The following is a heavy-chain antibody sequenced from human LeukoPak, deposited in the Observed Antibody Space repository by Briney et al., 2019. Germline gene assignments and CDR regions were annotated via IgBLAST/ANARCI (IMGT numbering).Heavy chain of an antibody. Sequence: PSETLSLTCAVSGGSISSGGYSWSWIRQPPGKGLEWIGYIYHSGSTYYNPSLKSRVTISVDRSKNQFSLKLSSVTAADTAVYYCARASGSGYYTDWFDPWGQGTLVTVSS. CDR1: GGSISSGGYS. D-gene: IGHD3-3*01. V-gene: IGHV4-30-2*01. CDR2: IYHSGST. J-gene: IGHJ5*02. CDR3: ARASGSGYYTDWFDP.